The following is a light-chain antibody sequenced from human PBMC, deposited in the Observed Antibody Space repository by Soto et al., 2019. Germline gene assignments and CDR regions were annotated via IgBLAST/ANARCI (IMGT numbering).Light chain of an antibody. CDR1: QTISTY. J-gene: IGKJ1*01. Sequence: DFQMTQSPSSLSASVGDRVTITCRASQTISTYLNWYQQKPGKAPILLIYAASSLQSGVPSRFSGSGSGTDFTLTISSLQPEDFATYYCQQGYSSPRTFGQGTKVEIK. CDR2: AAS. V-gene: IGKV1-39*01. CDR3: QQGYSSPRT.